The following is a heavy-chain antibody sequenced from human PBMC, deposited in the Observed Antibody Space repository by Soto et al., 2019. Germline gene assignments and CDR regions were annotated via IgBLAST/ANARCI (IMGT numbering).Heavy chain of an antibody. V-gene: IGHV1-46*01. CDR3: AEGDSGSYYGY. D-gene: IGHD1-26*01. CDR1: GYTFTSHY. J-gene: IGHJ4*02. Sequence: GASVKVSCKASGYTFTSHYIHWVRQAPGQGLEWMGMINPSGGRTSYTQKFQGRVTVTRDTSTSTVYMELRSLRSEDTAVYYCAEGDSGSYYGYWGRGTLATVSS. CDR2: INPSGGRT.